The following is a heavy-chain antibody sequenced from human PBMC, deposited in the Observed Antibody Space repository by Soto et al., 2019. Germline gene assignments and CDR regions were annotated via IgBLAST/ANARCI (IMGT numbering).Heavy chain of an antibody. CDR3: AKDNDFYTFVGVIVPQFDY. CDR1: GLKFRNYA. V-gene: IGHV3-23*01. J-gene: IGHJ4*01. Sequence: GGPMRLCCRAFGLKFRNYAMRRVSKAPGKGLEWVSAISGSGGSTYYADSVKGRFTISRDNSKNTLYLQMNSLRAEDTAVYYCAKDNDFYTFVGVIVPQFDYWGHGTLVTVSS. CDR2: ISGSGGST. D-gene: IGHD3-16*02.